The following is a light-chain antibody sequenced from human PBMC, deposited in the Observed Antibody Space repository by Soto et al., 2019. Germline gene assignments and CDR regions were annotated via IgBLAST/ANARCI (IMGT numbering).Light chain of an antibody. CDR1: SSNIGRHY. V-gene: IGLV1-47*01. CDR3: AAWDDSLNGV. CDR2: RNS. Sequence: QSALSQPPSASGTPGQRVSISCSGSSSNIGRHYVSWYQHLPGTAPTLLIYRNSQRPSGVPDRFSGSKSGTSASLAISGLRPEDEGDYYCAAWDDSLNGVFGGGTKLTVL. J-gene: IGLJ3*02.